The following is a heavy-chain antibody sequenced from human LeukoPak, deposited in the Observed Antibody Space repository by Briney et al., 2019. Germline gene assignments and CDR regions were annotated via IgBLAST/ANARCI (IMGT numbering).Heavy chain of an antibody. J-gene: IGHJ4*02. CDR1: GYTFTSYY. V-gene: IGHV1-46*01. Sequence: ASVTVSCTASGYTFTSYYIHWVRQAPGQGLEWMGLIIPSGGTTIYAEMFQGRVTMTRDTSTSTGYIELSSRRSEDTAVYYCARLEGQTAMVTDWGQGTLVTVSS. CDR2: IIPSGGTT. CDR3: ARLEGQTAMVTD. D-gene: IGHD5-18*01.